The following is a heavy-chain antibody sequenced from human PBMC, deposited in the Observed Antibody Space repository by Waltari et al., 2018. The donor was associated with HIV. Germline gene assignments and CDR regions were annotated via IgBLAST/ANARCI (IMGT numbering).Heavy chain of an antibody. CDR1: GFSLSGSV. J-gene: IGHJ6*02. D-gene: IGHD3-10*01. CDR3: HRRGKLFRGVVDLDV. Sequence: EVQLVQSGGDLVQPVGSLKVSCAASGFSLSGSVIPWVRQASGKGLEWIGRIRTKADRFATAYVASVKGRFIMSRDDSESKSYLQMSSLKIEDTAVYYCHRRGKLFRGVVDLDVWGQGTTVIVSS. CDR2: IRTKADRFAT. V-gene: IGHV3-73*01.